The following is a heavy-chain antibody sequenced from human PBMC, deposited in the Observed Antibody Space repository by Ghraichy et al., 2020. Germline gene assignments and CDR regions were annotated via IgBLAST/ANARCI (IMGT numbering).Heavy chain of an antibody. V-gene: IGHV4-39*01. Sequence: GSLRLSCSVSGDSISSSSYFWAWIRQPPGKGLEWIATVYYTGNTFYNPSLKSRVTISVDTSRNQFSLKLSSVTATDTAVYYCARRANYYDNSGYYTAAFDYWGQGTLVTVSS. CDR2: VYYTGNT. CDR1: GDSISSSSYF. D-gene: IGHD3-22*01. CDR3: ARRANYYDNSGYYTAAFDY. J-gene: IGHJ4*02.